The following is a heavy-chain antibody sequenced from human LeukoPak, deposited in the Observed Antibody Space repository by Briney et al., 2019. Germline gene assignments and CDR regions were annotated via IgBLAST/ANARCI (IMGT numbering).Heavy chain of an antibody. V-gene: IGHV1-2*02. CDR3: ATEMSCGGDCSIIRRGFDT. Sequence: GASVKVSCKASGYTFTGYYMHWVRQAPGQGLEWMGWINPNSGGTNYAQKFQGRVTMTRDTSISTAYMELRSVRSDDTAVYYCATEMSCGGDCSIIRRGFDTWGQGTRVIVSS. J-gene: IGHJ3*02. CDR2: INPNSGGT. D-gene: IGHD2-21*02. CDR1: GYTFTGYY.